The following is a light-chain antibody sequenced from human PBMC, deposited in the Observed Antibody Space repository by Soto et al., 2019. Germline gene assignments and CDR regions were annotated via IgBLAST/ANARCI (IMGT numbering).Light chain of an antibody. CDR1: QSISSY. CDR2: AAS. J-gene: IGKJ2*01. Sequence: DLQMTQSPSSLSASVGERVTITCRASQSISSYLNWYQQKPGKAPKLLIYAASSLQSVVPSRFSGSGSRTEFTLTISSLQPEDFATYYCQQSYSTPRTFGQGTKPEIK. V-gene: IGKV1-39*01. CDR3: QQSYSTPRT.